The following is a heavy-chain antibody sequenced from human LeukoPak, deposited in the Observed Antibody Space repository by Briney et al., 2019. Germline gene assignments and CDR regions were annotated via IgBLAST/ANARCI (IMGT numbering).Heavy chain of an antibody. CDR3: ARESNQGADS. J-gene: IGHJ4*02. D-gene: IGHD1-14*01. CDR2: IHSTGPT. V-gene: IGHV4-30-4*01. CDR1: RGSIRGDYY. Sequence: SETLSLTCTVSRGSIRGDYYWRWIRQPPGRGLEWIGYIHSTGPTYFNPSLRSRLTISVDTSKNQFSLNLISVSAADTAVYYCARESNQGADSWGQGTLVTVSS.